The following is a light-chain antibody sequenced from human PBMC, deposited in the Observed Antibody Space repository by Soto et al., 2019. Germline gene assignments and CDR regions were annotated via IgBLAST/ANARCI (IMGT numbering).Light chain of an antibody. CDR3: QQYGSSPTWT. Sequence: EIVLTQSPGTLSLSPGERATLSCRASQSVSSSYLAWYQQKPGQAPRLLIYGASSRATGIPDRFSGSGSGTNVTLTISRQEPEDLAVYYCQQYGSSPTWTFGQGTKVEI. V-gene: IGKV3-20*01. CDR2: GAS. J-gene: IGKJ1*01. CDR1: QSVSSSY.